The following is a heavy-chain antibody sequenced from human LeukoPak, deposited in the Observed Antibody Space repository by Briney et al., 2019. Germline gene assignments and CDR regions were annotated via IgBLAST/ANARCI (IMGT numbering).Heavy chain of an antibody. D-gene: IGHD6-13*01. J-gene: IGHJ4*02. CDR2: NRSKANSYAT. V-gene: IGHV3-73*01. CDR3: TTFLIEAASEGFDY. CDR1: GFTFSGSV. Sequence: PGGSLRLSCAASGFTFSGSVMHWVRQASGIGLEWVGRNRSKANSYATAYAASVKGRFTISRDDSKNTAYLQMNSLKTEDTAVYYCTTFLIEAASEGFDYWGQGTLVTVSS.